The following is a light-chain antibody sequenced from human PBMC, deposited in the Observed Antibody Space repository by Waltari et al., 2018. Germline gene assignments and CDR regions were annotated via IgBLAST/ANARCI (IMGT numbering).Light chain of an antibody. J-gene: IGKJ2*01. Sequence: DIQMTQSPSSLSASVGDRVTITCRTSQSISTYLNWYQQKPGKAPNLLIYDASSLQRGVPSRFRGSGSGTDFTLTISTLQAEDFATYYCQQSYNTPQTFGQGTSLEIK. V-gene: IGKV1-39*01. CDR2: DAS. CDR1: QSISTY. CDR3: QQSYNTPQT.